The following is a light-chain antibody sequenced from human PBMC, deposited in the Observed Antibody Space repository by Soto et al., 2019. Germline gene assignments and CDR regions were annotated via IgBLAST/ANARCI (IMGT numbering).Light chain of an antibody. CDR1: XXXVGGYNY. CDR3: SSYTSSSFYV. CDR2: EVS. Sequence: QSALTQPASVSGSPGQSITISCXXXXXXVGGYNYVSWYQQHPGKAPKLMIYEVSNRPSGVSNRFSGSKSGNTASLTISGLQAEDEADYYCSSYTSSSFYVFGTGTKLTVL. J-gene: IGLJ1*01. V-gene: IGLV2-14*01.